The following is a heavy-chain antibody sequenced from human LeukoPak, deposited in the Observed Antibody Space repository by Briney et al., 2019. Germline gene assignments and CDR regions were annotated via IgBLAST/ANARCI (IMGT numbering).Heavy chain of an antibody. V-gene: IGHV4-59*11. CDR3: ASGGQDYYYYYMDV. D-gene: IGHD2-15*01. J-gene: IGHJ6*03. CDR1: GGSISSHY. CDR2: IYYSGST. Sequence: SETLSLTCTVSGGSISSHYWSWIRQPPGKGLEWIGYIYYSGSTNYNPSLKSRVTISVDTSKNQFSLKLSSVTAADTAVYYCASGGQDYYYYYMDVWGKGTTVTVSS.